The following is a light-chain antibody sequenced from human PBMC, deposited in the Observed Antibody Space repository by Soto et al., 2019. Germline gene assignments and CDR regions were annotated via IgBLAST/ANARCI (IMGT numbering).Light chain of an antibody. CDR3: QQYGSLLWT. J-gene: IGKJ1*01. CDR2: GAS. V-gene: IGKV3-20*01. Sequence: PGQRATLSCRASVSVRTDLAWYQQNAGQAPRLLIYGASSRATGIPDRFSGSGSGTDFTLTISRLEPEDFAVYYCQQYGSLLWTFGQGTKVDI. CDR1: VSVRTD.